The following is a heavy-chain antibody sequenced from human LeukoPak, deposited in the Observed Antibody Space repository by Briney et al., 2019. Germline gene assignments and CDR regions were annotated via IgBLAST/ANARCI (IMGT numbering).Heavy chain of an antibody. V-gene: IGHV3-30*02. CDR3: ARRAGAYSHPYDY. D-gene: IGHD4/OR15-4a*01. Sequence: GGSLRLSCAASGFTFSSHGMHWVRQAPGKGLEWVAFIRHDAFNKYYADSVKGRFTISRDNAKNSLYLQMNSLRAEDTAVYYCARRAGAYSHPYDYWGQGTLVTVSS. CDR1: GFTFSSHG. CDR2: IRHDAFNK. J-gene: IGHJ4*02.